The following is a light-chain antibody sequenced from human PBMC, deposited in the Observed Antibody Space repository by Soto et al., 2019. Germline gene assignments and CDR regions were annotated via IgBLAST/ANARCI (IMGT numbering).Light chain of an antibody. CDR2: GAS. J-gene: IGKJ3*01. Sequence: EIVLTQSPGTLSLSPGERATLSCRASQSVSSSYLAWYQQKPGQAHRLLIYGASSRATSIPDRFSGSGSGKDFTLTINRMEPEDFAVYYCQQYGSSLFTFDPGTKVDIK. CDR1: QSVSSSY. CDR3: QQYGSSLFT. V-gene: IGKV3-20*01.